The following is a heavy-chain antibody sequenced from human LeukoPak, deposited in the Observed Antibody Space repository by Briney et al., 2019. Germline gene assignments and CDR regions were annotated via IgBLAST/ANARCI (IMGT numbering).Heavy chain of an antibody. CDR1: GDTFSPYD. D-gene: IGHD7-27*01. CDR2: NVPLFGKA. J-gene: IGHJ4*02. V-gene: IGHV1-69*01. Sequence: PGSSVKVSCRASGDTFSPYDITWVRQAPGQGLEEMGGNVPLFGKANYAQKFLGRVTITADESTTTGYMELSSLRSEDTAVYYCARDLMGVGPVLGTAPFDYWGQGTLVTVSS. CDR3: ARDLMGVGPVLGTAPFDY.